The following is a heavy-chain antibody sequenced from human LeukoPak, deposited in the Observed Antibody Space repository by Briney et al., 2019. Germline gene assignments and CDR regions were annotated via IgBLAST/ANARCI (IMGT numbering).Heavy chain of an antibody. CDR1: GFTFSSYG. J-gene: IGHJ4*02. Sequence: GGSLRLSCAASGFTFSSYGMHWVRQAPGKGLEWVSSISGSTTYIDYADSLKGRFTISRDNTKNSLYLQMNSLRVEDTAVYYCANEYFDFWGQGTLVTVSS. CDR2: ISGSTTYI. V-gene: IGHV3-21*01. CDR3: ANEYFDF.